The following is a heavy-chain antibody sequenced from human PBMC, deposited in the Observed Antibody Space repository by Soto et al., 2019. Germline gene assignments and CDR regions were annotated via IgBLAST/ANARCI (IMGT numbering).Heavy chain of an antibody. J-gene: IGHJ4*02. V-gene: IGHV4-34*01. CDR3: ARHHDSSGYYRIDY. D-gene: IGHD3-22*01. Sequence: SATLSLTCAVYGGSFSGYYWSWIRQPPEKGLEWIGEINHSGSTNYNPSLKSRVTISLDTSKNQFSLKLSSVTAADTAVYYCARHHDSSGYYRIDYWGQGTLVTVSS. CDR1: GGSFSGYY. CDR2: INHSGST.